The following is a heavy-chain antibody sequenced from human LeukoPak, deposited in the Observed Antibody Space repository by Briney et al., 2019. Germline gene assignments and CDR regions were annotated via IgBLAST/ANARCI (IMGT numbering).Heavy chain of an antibody. Sequence: LRETLSLTCTVSGYSISSGYYWGWIRQPPGKGLEWIGSIYHSGSTYYNPSLKSRVTISVDTSKNQFSLKLSSVTAADTAVYYCAGSYVWGSYRDPYYYYYMDVWGKGTTVTVSS. D-gene: IGHD3-16*02. J-gene: IGHJ6*03. CDR3: AGSYVWGSYRDPYYYYYMDV. CDR2: IYHSGST. CDR1: GYSISSGYY. V-gene: IGHV4-38-2*02.